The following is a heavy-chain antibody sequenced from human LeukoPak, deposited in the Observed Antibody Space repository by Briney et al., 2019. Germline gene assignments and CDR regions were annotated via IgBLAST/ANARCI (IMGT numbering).Heavy chain of an antibody. V-gene: IGHV3-48*01. CDR3: ARDPGLMRAAACGDY. Sequence: GGSLRLSCAASGFTFSSYSMNWVRQAPGKGLEWISYISSSNNTIYYADSVKGRFTISRDNAKNSLYLQVSSLRAEDTAVYYCARDPGLMRAAACGDYWGQGTLVIVSS. D-gene: IGHD6-13*01. J-gene: IGHJ4*02. CDR2: ISSSNNTI. CDR1: GFTFSSYS.